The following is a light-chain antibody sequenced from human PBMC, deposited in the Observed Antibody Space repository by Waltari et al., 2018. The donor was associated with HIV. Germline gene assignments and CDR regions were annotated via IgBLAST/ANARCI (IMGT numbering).Light chain of an antibody. CDR1: QNILYNSNNKTY. V-gene: IGKV4-1*01. CDR2: WAS. CDR3: QQYFAVPWT. Sequence: DIVMTQSPDSLAVSLGERVTINCRSSQNILYNSNNKTYLDWYQQKPGQPPKVLIYWASTRESGVPDRFGGSGSGAHFTLTINRLQAEDVAVYYCQQYFAVPWTFGQGTKVEIK. J-gene: IGKJ1*01.